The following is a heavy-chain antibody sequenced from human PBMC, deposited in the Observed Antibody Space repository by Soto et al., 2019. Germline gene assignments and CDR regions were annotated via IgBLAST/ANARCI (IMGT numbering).Heavy chain of an antibody. CDR3: ARVPIVGASSGGYYYYGMDV. D-gene: IGHD1-26*01. CDR1: GGTFSSYT. CDR2: IIPILGIA. Sequence: QVQLVQSGAEVKKPGSSVKVSCKASGGTFSSYTISWVRQAPGQGLEWMGRIIPILGIANYAQKFQGRVTITADKSTSTAYMELSSLRSEDTAVYYCARVPIVGASSGGYYYYGMDVWGQGTTVTVSS. J-gene: IGHJ6*02. V-gene: IGHV1-69*02.